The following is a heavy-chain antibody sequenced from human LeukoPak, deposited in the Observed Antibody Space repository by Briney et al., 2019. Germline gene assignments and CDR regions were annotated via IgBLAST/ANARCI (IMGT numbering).Heavy chain of an antibody. D-gene: IGHD4-17*01. Sequence: GGSLRLSCAASGFTFSSYSMHWVRQAPGKGVGWVAVISYDGSNKYYADSVKGRFTISRDNSKNTLYLQMNSLRAEDTAVYYCARGRFYYGMDVWGQGTTVTVSS. CDR3: ARGRFYYGMDV. J-gene: IGHJ6*02. V-gene: IGHV3-30-3*01. CDR1: GFTFSSYS. CDR2: ISYDGSNK.